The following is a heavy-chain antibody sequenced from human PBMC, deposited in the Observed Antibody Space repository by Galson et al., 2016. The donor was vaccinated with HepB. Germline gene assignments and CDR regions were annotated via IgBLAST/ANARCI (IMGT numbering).Heavy chain of an antibody. CDR3: ARDLIGNMDV. CDR1: GYSFSTYD. CDR2: ISAASGDP. D-gene: IGHD3-16*02. V-gene: IGHV1-3*01. J-gene: IGHJ6*02. Sequence: QSGAEVKKPGASVKVSCKASGYSFSTYDMHWVRQSPGQRLEWMGYISAASGDPKYSQSFQGRVTLTRDTSATTHYMELTSLTSEDTAVYYCARDLIGNMDVWGQGTTVAVSS.